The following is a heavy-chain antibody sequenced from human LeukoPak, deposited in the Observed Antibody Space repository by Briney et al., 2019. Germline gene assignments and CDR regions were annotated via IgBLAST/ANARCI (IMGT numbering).Heavy chain of an antibody. J-gene: IGHJ3*01. Sequence: PETLSLTCTVSGYSISSGYYWGWIRQPPGKGLEWIGSIYHSGSTYYNPSLKSRVTISADTSKNQFSLKLSSVTAADTAVYYCARDWALQWFGDAFDFWGQGTMVTVSS. D-gene: IGHD3-10*01. CDR3: ARDWALQWFGDAFDF. CDR1: GYSISSGYY. CDR2: IYHSGST. V-gene: IGHV4-38-2*02.